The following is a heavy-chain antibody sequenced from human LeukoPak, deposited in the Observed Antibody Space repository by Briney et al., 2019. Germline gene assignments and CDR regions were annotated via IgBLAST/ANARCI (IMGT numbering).Heavy chain of an antibody. CDR2: IIPIFGTA. CDR3: ARGPYDSSCYWYYFDY. Sequence: SVKVSCKASGGTFSSYAISWVRQAPGQGLEWMGGIIPIFGTANYAQKFQGRVTITTDESTSTAYMELSSLRSEDTAVYYCARGPYDSSCYWYYFDYWGQGTLVTVSS. CDR1: GGTFSSYA. J-gene: IGHJ4*02. V-gene: IGHV1-69*05. D-gene: IGHD3-22*01.